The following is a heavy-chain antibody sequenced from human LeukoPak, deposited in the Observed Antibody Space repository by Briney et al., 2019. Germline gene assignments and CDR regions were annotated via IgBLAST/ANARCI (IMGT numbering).Heavy chain of an antibody. CDR1: GGSISSYY. D-gene: IGHD3-10*01. CDR2: VYYSGST. J-gene: IGHJ6*02. V-gene: IGHV4-59*01. CDR3: ARYYYGSGNYYYYGMDV. Sequence: PSETLSLTCTVSGGSISSYYWSWIRQPPGKGLEWIGYVYYSGSTNYNPSLKSRVTISVDTSKNQFSLQLSSVTAADTAVYYCARYYYGSGNYYYYGMDVWGQGTTATVSS.